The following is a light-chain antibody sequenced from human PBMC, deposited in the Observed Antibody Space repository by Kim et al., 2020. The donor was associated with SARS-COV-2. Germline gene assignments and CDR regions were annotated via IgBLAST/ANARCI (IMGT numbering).Light chain of an antibody. CDR1: QSVSSSY. V-gene: IGKV3-20*01. CDR3: QHFGSSAPRYI. J-gene: IGKJ2*01. Sequence: PGETATRSSRASQSVSSSYIAWYQQNPGQAPRLLMYGASNRATGMSDRFRGGGSGTDFALTISRLESVDFAVYYCQHFGSSAPRYIFGQGTKLEI. CDR2: GAS.